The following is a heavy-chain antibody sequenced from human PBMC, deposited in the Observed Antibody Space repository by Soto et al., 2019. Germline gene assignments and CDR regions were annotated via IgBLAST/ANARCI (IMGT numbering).Heavy chain of an antibody. Sequence: QVQLVQSGAEVKKPGSSVKVSCKASGGIFSTYAISWLRPAPGQGLEWMGGIIPIVGTPNYAQRFQGRVTITADEATSTAYMELSRLRSEDTAVYYCARDRDDYGSGNYYNRIDFWVQGTLVTGSS. CDR2: IIPIVGTP. CDR3: ARDRDDYGSGNYYNRIDF. D-gene: IGHD3-10*01. CDR1: GGIFSTYA. J-gene: IGHJ4*02. V-gene: IGHV1-69*01.